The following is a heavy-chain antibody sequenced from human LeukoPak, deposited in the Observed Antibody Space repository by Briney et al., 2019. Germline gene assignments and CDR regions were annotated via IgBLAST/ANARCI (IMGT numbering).Heavy chain of an antibody. D-gene: IGHD6-13*01. CDR3: ARVFGQQLVYYFDY. J-gene: IGHJ4*02. CDR2: ISAYNGNT. CDR1: GYTFTSYG. Sequence: ASVKVSCKASGYTFTSYGISWVRQAPGQGLEWMGWISAYNGNTDYAQKLQGRVTMTTDTSTSTAYMELRSLRSDDTAVYYCARVFGQQLVYYFDYWGQGTLVTVSS. V-gene: IGHV1-18*01.